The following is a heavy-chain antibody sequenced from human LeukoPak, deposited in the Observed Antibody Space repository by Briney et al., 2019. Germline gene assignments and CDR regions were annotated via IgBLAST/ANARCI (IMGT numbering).Heavy chain of an antibody. V-gene: IGHV1-69*04. CDR3: ARDLGASLEQPFQH. Sequence: GASVKVSCKASGGTLSSYAISWVRQAPGQGLQWMGRIIPILGIANYAQKFQGRVTITADKSTSTAYMELSSLRSEDTAVYYCARDLGASLEQPFQHWGQGTLVTVSS. D-gene: IGHD3-16*01. CDR1: GGTLSSYA. CDR2: IIPILGIA. J-gene: IGHJ1*01.